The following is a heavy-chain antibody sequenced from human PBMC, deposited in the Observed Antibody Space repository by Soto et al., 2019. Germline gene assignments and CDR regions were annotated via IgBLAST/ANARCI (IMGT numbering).Heavy chain of an antibody. V-gene: IGHV3-30*03. CDR1: GFTFNFYG. J-gene: IGHJ6*02. Sequence: GGSLRLSCDASGFTFNFYGMRWVRQAPGKGLEWVAVISHDGNNKYYADSVKGRFTISRDNSRNTHYVEMNNLRGDDTAVYYCARGRGWGDNEVWYFGMDVWGQGTTVTVSS. CDR2: ISHDGNNK. CDR3: ARGRGWGDNEVWYFGMDV. D-gene: IGHD2-21*02.